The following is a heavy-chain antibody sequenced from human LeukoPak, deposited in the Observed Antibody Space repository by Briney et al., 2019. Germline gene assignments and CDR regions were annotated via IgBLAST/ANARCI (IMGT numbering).Heavy chain of an antibody. CDR2: IYPGDSDT. V-gene: IGHV5-51*01. Sequence: GESLKISCKGSGYSFTSYWIGWVRQMPGKGLEWMGIIYPGDSDTRYSPSFQGQVTMSADKSISTAYLQWSSLKASDTAMYYCARWDMVRGVILARGYWGQGTLATVSS. CDR3: ARWDMVRGVILARGY. J-gene: IGHJ4*02. D-gene: IGHD3-10*01. CDR1: GYSFTSYW.